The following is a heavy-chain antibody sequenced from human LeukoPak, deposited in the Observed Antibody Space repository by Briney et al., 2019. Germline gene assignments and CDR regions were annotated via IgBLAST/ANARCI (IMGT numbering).Heavy chain of an antibody. Sequence: ASVKVSCEASGYTFTSYGISWVRQAPGQGLEWMGWISAYNGNTNYAQKLQGRVTMTTDTSTSTAYMELRSLRSDDTAVYYCARRDTYYYDSSAPYYYGMDVWGQGTTVTVSS. J-gene: IGHJ6*02. V-gene: IGHV1-18*01. CDR1: GYTFTSYG. CDR3: ARRDTYYYDSSAPYYYGMDV. CDR2: ISAYNGNT. D-gene: IGHD3-22*01.